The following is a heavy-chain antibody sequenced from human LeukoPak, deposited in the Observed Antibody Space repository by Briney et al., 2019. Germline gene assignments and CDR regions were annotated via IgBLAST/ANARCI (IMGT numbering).Heavy chain of an antibody. CDR1: GFTFSRYG. D-gene: IGHD6-13*01. J-gene: IGHJ4*02. CDR2: ISYDGSNK. Sequence: GGSLRLSCAASGFTFSRYGMHWVRQAPGKGLEWVAVISYDGSNKYYADSVKGRFTISRDNSKNTLYLQMNSLRAEDTAVYYCAREDSSSWTYCWGQGTLVTVSS. V-gene: IGHV3-30*03. CDR3: AREDSSSWTYC.